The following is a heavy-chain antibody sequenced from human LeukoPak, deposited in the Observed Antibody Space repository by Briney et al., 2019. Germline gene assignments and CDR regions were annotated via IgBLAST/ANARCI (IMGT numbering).Heavy chain of an antibody. D-gene: IGHD3-10*01. CDR2: ISFDGRDK. J-gene: IGHJ1*01. CDR3: ATNIMVRVQH. CDR1: GLTFSTYT. Sequence: GGSLRLSCAASGLTFSTYTMHWVRQAPDKGLEWVAVISFDGRDKFYADSVRGRFTISRDTSRNTLYPQMNSLRAEDTAVYYCATNIMVRVQHWGQGTLVTVSS. V-gene: IGHV3-30*04.